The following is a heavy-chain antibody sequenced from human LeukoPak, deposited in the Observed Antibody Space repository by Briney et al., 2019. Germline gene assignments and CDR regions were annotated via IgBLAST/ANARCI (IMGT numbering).Heavy chain of an antibody. D-gene: IGHD6-25*01. J-gene: IGHJ4*02. CDR3: ARVQGSGWLDY. V-gene: IGHV4-30-4*01. CDR1: GGSISSGDYY. CDR2: IYYSGST. Sequence: PSETLSLTCTVSGGSISSGDYYWSWIRQPPGKGLEWIGYIYYSGSTYYNPSLKSRVTISVDTSKNQFSLKLSSVTAADTAVYYCARVQGSGWLDYWGQGTLVTVSS.